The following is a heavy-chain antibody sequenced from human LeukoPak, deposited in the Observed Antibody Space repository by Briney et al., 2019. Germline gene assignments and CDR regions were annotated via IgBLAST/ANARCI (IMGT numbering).Heavy chain of an antibody. CDR1: GGSISSYY. J-gene: IGHJ4*02. CDR2: IYYSGST. D-gene: IGHD3-9*01. CDR3: ARNVPPLRYFDWLLVGSFDY. Sequence: PSEXLSLTCTVSGGSISSYYWSWIRQPPGKGLEWIGYIYYSGSTNYNPSPTSRVTISVDTSKNQFSLKLSSVTAADTAVYYCARNVPPLRYFDWLLVGSFDYWGQGTLVTVSS. V-gene: IGHV4-59*01.